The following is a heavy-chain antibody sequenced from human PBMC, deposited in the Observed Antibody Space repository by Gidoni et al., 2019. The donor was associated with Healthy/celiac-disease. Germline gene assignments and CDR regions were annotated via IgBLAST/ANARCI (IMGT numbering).Heavy chain of an antibody. J-gene: IGHJ4*02. CDR3: ATYGSGSYGTFDY. CDR2: ISYDGSKK. CDR1: GFTFSSYA. Sequence: QVQLVESGGGVVQPGRSLRLSCARSGFTFSSYAMQWVRQAPGTGLDWVVVISYDGSKKYYADSVKGRFTISRDNSKNTLYLQMNSLRAEDTAVYYCATYGSGSYGTFDYWGQGTLVTVSS. D-gene: IGHD3-10*01. V-gene: IGHV3-30*04.